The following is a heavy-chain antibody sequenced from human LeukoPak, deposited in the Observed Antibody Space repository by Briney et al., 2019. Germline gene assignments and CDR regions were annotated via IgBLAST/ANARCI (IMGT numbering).Heavy chain of an antibody. J-gene: IGHJ3*02. CDR1: GYSFTNYW. V-gene: IGHV5-51*01. CDR2: IYPGDSDT. D-gene: IGHD6-19*01. CDR3: ARHHSSGPRIVAFDI. Sequence: GESLKISCKDSGYSFTNYWIGWVRQMPGKGLEWMGIIYPGDSDTRYSPSFQGQVTISADKSISTAYLQWSSLKASDTAMYYCARHHSSGPRIVAFDIWGQGTMVTVSS.